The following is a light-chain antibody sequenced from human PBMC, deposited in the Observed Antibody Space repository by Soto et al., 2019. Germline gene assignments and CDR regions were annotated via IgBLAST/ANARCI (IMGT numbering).Light chain of an antibody. V-gene: IGKV1-33*01. J-gene: IGKJ1*01. CDR2: DAS. CDR3: QQSYNTPRT. Sequence: DIQMTQSPSSLSASVGDRVTITCQASQDISNYLNWYQQKPGKAPKLLIYDASNLETGVPSRFSGSGSGTDFTFTISSLQPEDIAIYYCQQSYNTPRTFGQGTKVDIK. CDR1: QDISNY.